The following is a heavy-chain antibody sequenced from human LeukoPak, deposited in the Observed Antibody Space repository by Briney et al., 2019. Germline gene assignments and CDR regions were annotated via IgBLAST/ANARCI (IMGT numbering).Heavy chain of an antibody. V-gene: IGHV1-2*02. CDR3: AGRAVGNSYYYSMDV. J-gene: IGHJ6*03. CDR2: INPNSGGT. CDR1: GYTFTGYY. D-gene: IGHD6-19*01. Sequence: GASVKVSCKASGYTFTGYYMHWVRQAPGQGLEWMGWINPNSGGTNYAQKFQGRVTITRNTSISTAFMELSSLRSEDTAVYYCAGRAVGNSYYYSMDVWGKGTTVTVSS.